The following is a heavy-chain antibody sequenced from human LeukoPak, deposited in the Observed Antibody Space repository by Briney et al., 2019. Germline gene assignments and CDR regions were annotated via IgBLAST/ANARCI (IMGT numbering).Heavy chain of an antibody. D-gene: IGHD6-19*01. Sequence: GGSLRLSCAASGFTFSSYDMHWVRQATGKGLEWVSAIGTAGDTYYPGSVKGRFTISRENAKNSLYLQMNSLRAGDTAVYYCAGAQGSGWYYWYFDLWGRGTLVTVSS. V-gene: IGHV3-13*01. CDR1: GFTFSSYD. J-gene: IGHJ2*01. CDR3: AGAQGSGWYYWYFDL. CDR2: IGTAGDT.